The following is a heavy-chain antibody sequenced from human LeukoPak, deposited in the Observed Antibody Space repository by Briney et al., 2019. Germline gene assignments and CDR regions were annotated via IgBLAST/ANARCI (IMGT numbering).Heavy chain of an antibody. D-gene: IGHD3-16*02. J-gene: IGHJ5*02. Sequence: ASVKVSCKASGYTLTGYYMHWVRQAPGQGLEWMGWMNPNSGGTKYAQKFQGRVTMTRDTSISTAYMELSRLRSDDTALYYCARDKLGLGELSLYDQWGQGTLVTVFS. CDR2: MNPNSGGT. V-gene: IGHV1-2*02. CDR3: ARDKLGLGELSLYDQ. CDR1: GYTLTGYY.